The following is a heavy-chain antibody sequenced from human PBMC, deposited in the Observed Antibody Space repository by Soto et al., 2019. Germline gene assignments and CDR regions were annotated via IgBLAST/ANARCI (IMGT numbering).Heavy chain of an antibody. Sequence: SETLSLTCAVSGGSVSSGSYYWIWIRHPPGKGLEWIGYIYYSGSTNYNPSLKSRVTISVDTSKNQFSLKLSSVTAADTAVYYCARDRRELPSDYWGQGTLVTVSS. V-gene: IGHV4-61*01. CDR1: GGSVSSGSYY. CDR2: IYYSGST. J-gene: IGHJ4*02. CDR3: ARDRRELPSDY. D-gene: IGHD1-26*01.